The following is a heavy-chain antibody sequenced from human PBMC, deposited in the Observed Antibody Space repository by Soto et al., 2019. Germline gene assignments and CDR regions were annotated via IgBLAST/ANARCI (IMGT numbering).Heavy chain of an antibody. CDR3: TRGYSYGYHYFDY. Sequence: GGSLRLSCSASGFTFSSYAMHWVRQAPGKGLEYVSAISSNGGSTYYADSVEGRFTISRDNSKNTLYLQMSSLRAEDTAVYYCTRGYSYGYHYFDYWGQGTLVTVSS. J-gene: IGHJ4*02. CDR1: GFTFSSYA. CDR2: ISSNGGST. V-gene: IGHV3-64D*06. D-gene: IGHD5-18*01.